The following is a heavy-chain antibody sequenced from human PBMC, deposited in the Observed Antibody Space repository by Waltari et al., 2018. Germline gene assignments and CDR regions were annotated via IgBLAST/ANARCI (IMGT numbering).Heavy chain of an antibody. CDR2: ISSSSSYI. J-gene: IGHJ4*02. CDR1: GFTFSSYS. CDR3: ARDLNYYGSGSIRDY. V-gene: IGHV3-21*01. Sequence: EVQLVESGGGLVKPGGSLRLSCAASGFTFSSYSMNWVRQAPGKGLDWVSSISSSSSYIYYADSVKGRFTISRDNAKNSLYLQMNSLRAEDTAVYYCARDLNYYGSGSIRDYWGQGTLVTVSS. D-gene: IGHD3-10*01.